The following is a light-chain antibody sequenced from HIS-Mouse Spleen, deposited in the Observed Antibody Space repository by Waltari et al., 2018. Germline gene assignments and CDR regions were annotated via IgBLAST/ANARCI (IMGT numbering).Light chain of an antibody. CDR3: CSYAGSSTLV. Sequence: QSALTQPAPVSGSPGQPFTTSCTGPSIDVGSYNRVPWYQQHPGKAPKLMIYEGSQRPSGVSNRFSVSKSGNTASLTISGLQAEDEADYYSCSYAGSSTLVFGGGTKLTVL. CDR1: SIDVGSYNR. V-gene: IGLV2-23*01. J-gene: IGLJ3*02. CDR2: EGS.